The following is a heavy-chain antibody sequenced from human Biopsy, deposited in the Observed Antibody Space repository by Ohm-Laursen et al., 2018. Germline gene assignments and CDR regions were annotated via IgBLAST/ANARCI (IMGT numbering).Heavy chain of an antibody. CDR3: VRGVDYYDPYHYYALDV. D-gene: IGHD3-22*01. V-gene: IGHV4-34*01. J-gene: IGHJ6*02. CDR2: INHSGRT. Sequence: SDTLSLTCAVYGESFNGYYWSWICQTPGKGLEWIGEINHSGRTNYNPSLKSRVTISVEKSKNQFSLKVRYVTAADTAVYYCVRGVDYYDPYHYYALDVWGQGTTVTVSS. CDR1: GESFNGYY.